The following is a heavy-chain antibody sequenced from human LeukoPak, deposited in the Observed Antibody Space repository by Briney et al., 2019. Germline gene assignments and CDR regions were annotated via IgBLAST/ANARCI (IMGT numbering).Heavy chain of an antibody. V-gene: IGHV4-34*01. CDR3: ARGSPYYDILTGYYRGPSYGMDV. D-gene: IGHD3-9*01. CDR1: GGSFSGYY. J-gene: IGHJ6*02. Sequence: PSETLSLTCAVYGGSFSGYYWSWIRQPPGKGLEWIGEINHSGSTNYNPSLKSRVTISVDTSKNQFSLKLSSVTAADTAVYYCARGSPYYDILTGYYRGPSYGMDVWGQGTTVTVSS. CDR2: INHSGST.